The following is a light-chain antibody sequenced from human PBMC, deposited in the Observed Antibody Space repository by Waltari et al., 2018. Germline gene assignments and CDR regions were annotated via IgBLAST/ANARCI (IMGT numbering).Light chain of an antibody. J-gene: IGLJ1*01. CDR2: GVR. CDR1: SSDVGGYNY. CDR3: SSYTSSSTLNV. Sequence: QSALTQPASVSGSPGQSITISCTGTSSDVGGYNYVSWYQQHPGKAPKPMIYGVRNRPPGVSNRCSGSKSGNTASLTISGLQAEDEADYYCSSYTSSSTLNVFGTGTKVTVL. V-gene: IGLV2-14*01.